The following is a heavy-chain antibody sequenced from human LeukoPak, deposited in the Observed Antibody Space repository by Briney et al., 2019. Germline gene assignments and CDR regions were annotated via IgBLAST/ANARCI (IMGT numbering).Heavy chain of an antibody. CDR2: IYYTGST. J-gene: IGHJ5*02. CDR1: GGSISSHY. V-gene: IGHV4-59*11. D-gene: IGHD1-26*01. Sequence: SETLSLTCTVSGGSISSHYWSWIRQPPGKGLEWIGNIYYTGSTNYNPSLKSRVTISVDTSKNQFSPKVNSVTAADTAVYYCALSAGDWFDPWGQGTLVTVSP. CDR3: ALSAGDWFDP.